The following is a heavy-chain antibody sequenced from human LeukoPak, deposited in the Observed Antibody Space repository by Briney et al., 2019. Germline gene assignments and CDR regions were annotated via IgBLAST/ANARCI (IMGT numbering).Heavy chain of an antibody. CDR3: ARHVGAYYDILTGYYKLRAFDI. D-gene: IGHD3-9*01. J-gene: IGHJ3*02. CDR1: GGSFSGYY. Sequence: SETLSLTCAVYGGSFSGYYWSWIRQPPGKGLEWIGEINHSGSTNYNPSLKSRVTISVDTSKNQFSLKLSSVTAADTAVYYCARHVGAYYDILTGYYKLRAFDIWGQGTMVTVSS. CDR2: INHSGST. V-gene: IGHV4-34*01.